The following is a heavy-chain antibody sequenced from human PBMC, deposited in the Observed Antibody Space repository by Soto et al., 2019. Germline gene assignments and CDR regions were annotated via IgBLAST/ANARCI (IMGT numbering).Heavy chain of an antibody. CDR1: GFTFGDSY. Sequence: PGGSLRLSCAGSGFTFGDSYMSWIRQAPGKGLEWLSYTSPSSRYPGYAASVEGRFNNSRDNAKRSLYLQMMSVSAEDRAIYYCVSGGCGCLFDAWGQGTMVTVSS. CDR2: TSPSSRYP. D-gene: IGHD2-21*01. V-gene: IGHV3-11*06. CDR3: VSGGCGCLFDA. J-gene: IGHJ5*01.